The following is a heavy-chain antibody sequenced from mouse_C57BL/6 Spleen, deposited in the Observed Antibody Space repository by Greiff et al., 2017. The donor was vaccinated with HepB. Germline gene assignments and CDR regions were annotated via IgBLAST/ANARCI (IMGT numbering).Heavy chain of an antibody. V-gene: IGHV1-18*01. CDR1: GYTFTDYN. D-gene: IGHD2-5*01. J-gene: IGHJ4*01. Sequence: EVQLQQSGPELVKPGASVKIPCKASGYTFTDYNMDWVKQSHGKSLEWIGDINPNNGGTIYNQKFKGKATLTVDKSSSTAYMELRSLTSEDTAVYYCARGDYYSNYDAMDYWGQGTSVTVSS. CDR3: ARGDYYSNYDAMDY. CDR2: INPNNGGT.